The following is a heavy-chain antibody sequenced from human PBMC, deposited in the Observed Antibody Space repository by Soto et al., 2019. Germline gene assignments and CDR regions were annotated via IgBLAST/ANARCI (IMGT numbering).Heavy chain of an antibody. CDR3: AKDPHRSGWPYFDY. Sequence: GGSLRLSCAASGFTFSSYAMSWVRQAPWKGLEWVSAISGSGGRTYYAASVKGRFTISRDNSKNTLYMQMNSLRAEDTAVYSCAKDPHRSGWPYFDYWGADPLVAFST. J-gene: IGHJ4*02. CDR1: GFTFSSYA. V-gene: IGHV3-23*01. D-gene: IGHD6-19*01. CDR2: ISGSGGRT.